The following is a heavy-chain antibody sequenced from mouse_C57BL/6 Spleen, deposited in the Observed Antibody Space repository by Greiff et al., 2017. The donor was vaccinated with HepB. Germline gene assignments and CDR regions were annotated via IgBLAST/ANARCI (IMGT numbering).Heavy chain of an antibody. D-gene: IGHD1-1*01. J-gene: IGHJ1*03. CDR2: ISDGGSYT. CDR3: ARDADYGSSYGYFDV. Sequence: VQLKESGGGLVKPGGSLKLSCAASGFTFSSYAMSWVRQTPEKRLEWVATISDGGSYTYYPDNVKGRFTISRDNAKNNLYLQMSHLKSEDTAMYYCARDADYGSSYGYFDVWGTGTTVTVSS. V-gene: IGHV5-4*01. CDR1: GFTFSSYA.